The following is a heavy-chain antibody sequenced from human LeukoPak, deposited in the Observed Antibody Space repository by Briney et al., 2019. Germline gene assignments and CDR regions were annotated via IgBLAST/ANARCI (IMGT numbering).Heavy chain of an antibody. Sequence: PGGSLRLSCAASGFTFSSYWMSWVSQAPGKGLEWVANMKQDGSEKYYVDSVKGRFTISRDNAKNSLYLQMNSLRAEDTAVYYCARGWYDYVWGSYRYTSWDYWGQGTLVTVSS. CDR2: MKQDGSEK. CDR1: GFTFSSYW. J-gene: IGHJ4*02. CDR3: ARGWYDYVWGSYRYTSWDY. V-gene: IGHV3-7*01. D-gene: IGHD3-16*02.